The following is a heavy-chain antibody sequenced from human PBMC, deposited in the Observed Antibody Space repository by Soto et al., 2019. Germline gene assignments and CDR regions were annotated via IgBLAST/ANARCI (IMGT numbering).Heavy chain of an antibody. CDR1: GGSFSGYY. D-gene: IGHD3-16*01. Sequence: SETLSLTCAVYGGSFSGYYWSWIRQPPGKGLEWIGEINHSGSTNYNPSLKSRVTISVDTSKNQFSLKLSSVTAADTAVYYCASRLGPYYYYYMDVWGKGTTVT. J-gene: IGHJ6*03. CDR3: ASRLGPYYYYYMDV. CDR2: INHSGST. V-gene: IGHV4-34*01.